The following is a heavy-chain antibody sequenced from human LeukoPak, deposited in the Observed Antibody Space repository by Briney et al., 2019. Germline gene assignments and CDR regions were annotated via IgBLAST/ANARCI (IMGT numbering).Heavy chain of an antibody. Sequence: GGSLRLSCAASGFTFSSYSMNWVRQAPGKGLEWVSSISSSSSYIYYADSVKGRFTISRDNAKNSLYLQMNSLRAEDTAVYYCERESSGGVRFLEWFHDAFDIWGQGTMVTVSS. CDR3: ERESSGGVRFLEWFHDAFDI. CDR1: GFTFSSYS. V-gene: IGHV3-21*01. J-gene: IGHJ3*02. CDR2: ISSSSSYI. D-gene: IGHD3-3*01.